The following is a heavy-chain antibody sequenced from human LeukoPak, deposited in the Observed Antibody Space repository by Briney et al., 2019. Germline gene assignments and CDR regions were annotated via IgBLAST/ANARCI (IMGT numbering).Heavy chain of an antibody. CDR3: ARHRQQLLWMNCFDP. CDR2: ISYDGSNK. V-gene: IGHV3-30-3*01. CDR1: GFTFSSYA. Sequence: GGSLRLSCAASGFTFSSYAMHWVRQAPGKGLEWVAVISYDGSNKYYADSVKGRFTISRDNSKNTLYLQMNSLRAEDTAVYYCARHRQQLLWMNCFDPWGQGTLVSGSS. D-gene: IGHD2-2*01. J-gene: IGHJ5*02.